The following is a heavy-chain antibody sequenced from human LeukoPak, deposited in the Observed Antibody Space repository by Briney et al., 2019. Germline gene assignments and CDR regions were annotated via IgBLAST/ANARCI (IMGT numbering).Heavy chain of an antibody. CDR2: MNPNSGNT. CDR3: ARGRRLTGYYDFDY. CDR1: GYTFTSYD. D-gene: IGHD3-9*01. V-gene: IGHV1-8*01. J-gene: IGHJ4*02. Sequence: GESLKISCKGSGYTFTSYDVNWVRQATGQGLEWMGWMNPNSGNTGYAQKFQGRVTMTRNTSISTAYMELSSLRSEDTAVYYCARGRRLTGYYDFDYWGQGTLVTVSS.